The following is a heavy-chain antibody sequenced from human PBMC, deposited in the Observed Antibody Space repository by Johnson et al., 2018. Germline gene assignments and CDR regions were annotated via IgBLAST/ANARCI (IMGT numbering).Heavy chain of an antibody. J-gene: IGHJ3*02. V-gene: IGHV3-30*04. CDR3: AKDSGGIFPDAFEI. D-gene: IGHD1-26*01. CDR2: ISSDEKSK. CDR1: GFTFSTYA. Sequence: QLVQSGGGVVQPGRSLRLSCAASGFTFSTYAMHWVRQVPGRGLEWVAVISSDEKSKYYADSVKGRFTISRDNSRNTLYLQMDSLGAEDTAVYYCAKDSGGIFPDAFEIGGQGTMVAVSS.